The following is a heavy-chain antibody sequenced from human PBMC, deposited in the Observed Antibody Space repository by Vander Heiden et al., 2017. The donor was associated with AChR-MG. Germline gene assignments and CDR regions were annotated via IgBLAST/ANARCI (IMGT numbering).Heavy chain of an antibody. CDR1: GFSFSYAW. CDR3: STLTESLTT. CDR2: IKSKTDGGTI. V-gene: IGHV3-15*05. J-gene: IGHJ5*01. D-gene: IGHD3-10*01. Sequence: EVQLVEPARGVVKPGGSLRLSCTASGFSFSYAWMNWVRQAPGKGLEWVCRIKSKTDGGTIDHAAPVKGRFTISRDDSKNTLYLLMNSLKTEDTAVYDCSTLTESLTTWGHGTLITVSS.